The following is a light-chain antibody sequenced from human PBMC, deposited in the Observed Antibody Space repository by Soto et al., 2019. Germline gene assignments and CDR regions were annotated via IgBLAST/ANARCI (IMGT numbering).Light chain of an antibody. CDR1: QSVSIY. J-gene: IGKJ2*01. CDR3: QQRTNWPLYT. V-gene: IGKV3-11*01. CDR2: DAS. Sequence: EIVLTQSPATLSLSPGERATLSCRASQSVSIYLAWYQQKPGQAPRLLIYDASHRATGIPARFSGSGSGTDFTLTISSLESEDFALYYCQQRTNWPLYTFGQGTNLEIK.